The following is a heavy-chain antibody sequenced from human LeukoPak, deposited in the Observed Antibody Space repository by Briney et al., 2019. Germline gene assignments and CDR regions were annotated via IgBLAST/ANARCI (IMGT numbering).Heavy chain of an antibody. D-gene: IGHD5-24*01. CDR2: VGSSGAST. CDR1: GFTFSKYA. Sequence: GGSLRLSCAASGFTFSKYAMSWVRQAPGKGLEWVSGVGSSGASTYYANSVKGRFTISRDKSKNTVDLQMNSLRAEDTAVYYCAKDGVATKVFDTWGQGTMVTVSS. J-gene: IGHJ3*02. CDR3: AKDGVATKVFDT. V-gene: IGHV3-23*01.